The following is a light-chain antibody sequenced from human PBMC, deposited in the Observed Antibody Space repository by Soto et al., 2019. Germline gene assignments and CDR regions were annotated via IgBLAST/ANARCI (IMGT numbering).Light chain of an antibody. V-gene: IGKV1-5*03. J-gene: IGKJ2*01. CDR1: EIIGSW. Sequence: DIQMTQSPSTLSASVGDRVTITCRASEIIGSWLAWYQQKPGKAPKLLIYKASSLESGVPSRFSGSGSGTEFTLTISSLQPDALGTYYCQQYNSYSTFGQGTKLEI. CDR2: KAS. CDR3: QQYNSYST.